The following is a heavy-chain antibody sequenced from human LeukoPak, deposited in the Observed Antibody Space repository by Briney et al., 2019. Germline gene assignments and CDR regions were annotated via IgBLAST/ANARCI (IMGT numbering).Heavy chain of an antibody. V-gene: IGHV1-2*02. Sequence: SSVKVSCKASGYTFTGYYMHWVRQAPGQALEWIGWINANSGGTKYVQKLQGRVTMTRDTSISTAHMELSRLRSDDTAVYYCARDRLGYSGYGSFVGDYWGQGTLVTVSS. CDR2: INANSGGT. CDR3: ARDRLGYSGYGSFVGDY. D-gene: IGHD5-12*01. CDR1: GYTFTGYY. J-gene: IGHJ4*02.